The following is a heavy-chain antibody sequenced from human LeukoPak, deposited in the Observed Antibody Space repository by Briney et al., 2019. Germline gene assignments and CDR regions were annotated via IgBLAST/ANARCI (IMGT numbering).Heavy chain of an antibody. CDR3: ATYYYDSSAQRGDDAFDI. J-gene: IGHJ3*02. Sequence: GGSLRLSCAASEFTFSSYEMNWVRQAPGKGLEWVSYISSSGSTIYYADSVKGRFTVSRDNAKKSLYLQMNSLRAEDTAIYYCATYYYDSSAQRGDDAFDIWGQGPMVTVSS. CDR2: ISSSGSTI. V-gene: IGHV3-48*03. D-gene: IGHD3-22*01. CDR1: EFTFSSYE.